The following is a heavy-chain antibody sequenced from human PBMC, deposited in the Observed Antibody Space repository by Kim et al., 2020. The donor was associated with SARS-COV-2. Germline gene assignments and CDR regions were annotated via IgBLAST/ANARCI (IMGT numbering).Heavy chain of an antibody. J-gene: IGHJ6*02. V-gene: IGHV3-73*01. D-gene: IGHD1-1*01. CDR2: ITSKANSYAT. CDR3: TXXXXXIDWNPINSYYGXXX. CDR1: GFTFSGSA. Sequence: GGSLRLSCAASGFTFSGSAMHWVRQASGKGLEWVGRITSKANSYATAYAASXXXXXTIXRDDSKNXAYLKMXXLXTEDTAVYYCTXXXXXIDWNPINSYYGXXXWGQXXXXTVSS.